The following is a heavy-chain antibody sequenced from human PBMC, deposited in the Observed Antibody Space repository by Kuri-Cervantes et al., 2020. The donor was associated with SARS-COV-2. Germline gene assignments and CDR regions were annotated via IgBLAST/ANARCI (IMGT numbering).Heavy chain of an antibody. J-gene: IGHJ4*02. V-gene: IGHV1-69*05. Sequence: SVKVSCKASGGTFSSYAISWVRQAPGQGLEWMGGIIPIFGTANYAQKFQGRVTITTDESTSTAYMELRSLRSDDTAGYYCARERSTLLSFDYWGQGTLVTVSS. CDR3: ARERSTLLSFDY. D-gene: IGHD2-15*01. CDR1: GGTFSSYA. CDR2: IIPIFGTA.